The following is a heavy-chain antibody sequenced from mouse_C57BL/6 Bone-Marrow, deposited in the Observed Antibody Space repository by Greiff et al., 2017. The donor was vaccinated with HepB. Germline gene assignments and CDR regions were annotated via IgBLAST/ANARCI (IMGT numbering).Heavy chain of an antibody. CDR3: ARHDVHYAMDY. V-gene: IGHV5-12*01. CDR1: GFTFSDYY. CDR2: ISNGGGST. D-gene: IGHD2-3*01. Sequence: EVKLVESGGGLVQPGGSLKLSCAASGFTFSDYYMYWVRQTPEKRLEWVAYISNGGGSTYYPDTVKGRFTISRDNAKNTLYLQMSRLKSEDTAMYYCARHDVHYAMDYWGQGTSVTVSS. J-gene: IGHJ4*01.